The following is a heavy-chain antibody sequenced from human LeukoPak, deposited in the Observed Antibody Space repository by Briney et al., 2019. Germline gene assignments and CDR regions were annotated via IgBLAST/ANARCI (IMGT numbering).Heavy chain of an antibody. CDR2: IYTSGNT. J-gene: IGHJ5*02. Sequence: SETLSLTCIVSGGSISSYYWNWIRQPAGKGPEWIGRIYTSGNTNYNPSLKSRVTMSVDTSKNLFSLKLSSVTAADTAVYYCARSEKGSSSRFDPWGQGTLVTVSS. CDR3: ARSEKGSSSRFDP. CDR1: GGSISSYY. V-gene: IGHV4-4*07. D-gene: IGHD6-13*01.